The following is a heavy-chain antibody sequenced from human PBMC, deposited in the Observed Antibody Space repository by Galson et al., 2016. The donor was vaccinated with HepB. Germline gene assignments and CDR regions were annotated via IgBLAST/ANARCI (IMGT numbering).Heavy chain of an antibody. CDR2: ISHTGST. CDR3: ARDVILPAAGYFYGADV. J-gene: IGHJ6*02. CDR1: GGSIGTSEW. D-gene: IGHD2-2*01. Sequence: SETLSLTCAVSGGSIGTSEWWNWVRQPSGKGLEWIGEISHTGSTNYNPSLKSRVTISIDKSKNQFSLRLTSVTAADTAVYYCARDVILPAAGYFYGADVWGHGTTVTVTS. V-gene: IGHV4-4*02.